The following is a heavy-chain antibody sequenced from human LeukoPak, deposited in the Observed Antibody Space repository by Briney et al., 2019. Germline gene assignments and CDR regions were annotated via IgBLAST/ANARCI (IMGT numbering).Heavy chain of an antibody. Sequence: SQTLSLTCTVSGDSITSGSYYWSWIRQPAGKGLEWIGRIYTTGSTSYNPSLKSRVTISLDMSKNQFSLRLSSVTAADTAVYYCAGFVFGELISPFDIWGQGTVVTVSS. CDR3: AGFVFGELISPFDI. CDR1: GDSITSGSYY. V-gene: IGHV4-61*02. J-gene: IGHJ3*02. CDR2: IYTTGST. D-gene: IGHD3-16*01.